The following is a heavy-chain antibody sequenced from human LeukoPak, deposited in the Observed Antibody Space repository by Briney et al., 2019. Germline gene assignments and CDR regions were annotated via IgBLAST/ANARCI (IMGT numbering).Heavy chain of an antibody. Sequence: GGSLRLSCAASGFTFSSYGMHWVRQAPGKGLEWVAVIWYDGSNKYHADSVKGRFTISRDNSKNTLYLQMNSLRVGDTAVYYCVRAPPGTGWLIDHWGQGTLVAVSS. CDR1: GFTFSSYG. J-gene: IGHJ4*02. CDR3: VRAPPGTGWLIDH. V-gene: IGHV3-33*01. CDR2: IWYDGSNK. D-gene: IGHD6-19*01.